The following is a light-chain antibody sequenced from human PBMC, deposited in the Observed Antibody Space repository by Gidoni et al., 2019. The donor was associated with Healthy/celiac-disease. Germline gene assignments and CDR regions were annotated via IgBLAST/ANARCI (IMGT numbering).Light chain of an antibody. V-gene: IGKV2-28*01. CDR3: MPALQTPRT. CDR2: LGS. Sequence: DIVMTQSPLSLPVTPGEPASISCRSSQSLLHSNGYNYLDWYLQKPGQSPQLLIYLGSNRASGVPDRCSGSGSCTDFTLKISRVVAEDVGVYYCMPALQTPRTFGQGTKVEIK. CDR1: QSLLHSNGYNY. J-gene: IGKJ1*01.